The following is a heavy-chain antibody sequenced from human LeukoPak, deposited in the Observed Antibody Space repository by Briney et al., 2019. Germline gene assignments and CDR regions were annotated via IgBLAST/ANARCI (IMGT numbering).Heavy chain of an antibody. Sequence: SETLSLTCNVSGASISDYYWSWIRQSAGKGLEWIGNIYYSGSTNYNPSLKSQVTISVDTSKNQFSLKLSSVTAADTAVYYCTRGSIAYYYMDVWGKGTTVTISS. J-gene: IGHJ6*03. CDR1: GASISDYY. CDR3: TRGSIAYYYMDV. V-gene: IGHV4-59*01. D-gene: IGHD3-22*01. CDR2: IYYSGST.